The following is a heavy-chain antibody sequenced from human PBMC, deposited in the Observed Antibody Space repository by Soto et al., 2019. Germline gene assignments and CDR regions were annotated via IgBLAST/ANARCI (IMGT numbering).Heavy chain of an antibody. V-gene: IGHV3-23*01. Sequence: EVQLLESGGGLVQPGGSLRLSCAASGFTFSSYAMSWVRQAPGKGLEWVSAISGSGGSTYYAGSVKGRFTISRDNSQNALYLQMNGLRAEDTAVYYCAKDRPDYSNYVGWFAPWGQGTLVTVSS. J-gene: IGHJ5*02. CDR1: GFTFSSYA. CDR2: ISGSGGST. CDR3: AKDRPDYSNYVGWFAP. D-gene: IGHD4-4*01.